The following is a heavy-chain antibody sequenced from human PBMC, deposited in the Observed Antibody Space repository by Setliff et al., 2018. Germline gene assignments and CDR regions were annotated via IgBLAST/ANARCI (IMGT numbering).Heavy chain of an antibody. V-gene: IGHV4-61*09. Sequence: PSETLSLTCTVSGGSISSRSYYWSWIRQPAGKGLEWIGHSYTSGSTNYNPSLKSRVTISVETSKNQFSLKLSSVTAADTAVYYCATNPYQLLNFDYWGQGTLVTVSS. CDR3: ATNPYQLLNFDY. CDR2: SYTSGST. J-gene: IGHJ4*02. D-gene: IGHD2-2*01. CDR1: GGSISSRSYY.